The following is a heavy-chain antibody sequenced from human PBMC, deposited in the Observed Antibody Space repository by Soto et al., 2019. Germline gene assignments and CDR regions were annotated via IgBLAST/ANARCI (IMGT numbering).Heavy chain of an antibody. V-gene: IGHV1-69*01. Sequence: QVQLVQSGAEVKKPGSSVKVSCKASGGTVSSYAISWVRQAPGQGLEWMGGIIPIFGTANYAQKFQGRVTITADESTSTAYMELSSLRSADTAVYSCARSSSGYERFDPWGQGTLVTVSS. CDR2: IIPIFGTA. CDR3: ARSSSGYERFDP. J-gene: IGHJ5*02. CDR1: GGTVSSYA. D-gene: IGHD3-22*01.